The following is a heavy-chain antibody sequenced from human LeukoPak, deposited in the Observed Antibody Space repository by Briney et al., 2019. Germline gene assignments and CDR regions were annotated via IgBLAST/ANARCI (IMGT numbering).Heavy chain of an antibody. V-gene: IGHV3-7*01. CDR1: GFTFSSYW. CDR2: IKQDGSEK. J-gene: IGHJ6*03. Sequence: PGGSLRLSCAASGFTFSSYWMTWVRQAPGKGLEWVANIKQDGSEKYYVDSVKGRFTISRDNAKHSLYLQMNSLRAEDTAVYYCASGYYYYMDVWGKGTTVTVSS. CDR3: ASGYYYYMDV.